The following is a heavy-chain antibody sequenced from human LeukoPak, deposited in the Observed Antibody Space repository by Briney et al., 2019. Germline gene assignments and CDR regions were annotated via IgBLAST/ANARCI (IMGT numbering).Heavy chain of an antibody. CDR1: GFTFSSYW. V-gene: IGHV3-74*01. Sequence: GGSLRLSCAASGFTFSSYWMHWVRQAPGKGLVWVSRINSDGSSTSYADSVKGRFTISRDNAKNTLYLQMNSLRAEDTAVYYCATLAYCGGDCYSGAFDIWGQGTMVTVSS. J-gene: IGHJ3*02. CDR3: ATLAYCGGDCYSGAFDI. CDR2: INSDGSST. D-gene: IGHD2-21*01.